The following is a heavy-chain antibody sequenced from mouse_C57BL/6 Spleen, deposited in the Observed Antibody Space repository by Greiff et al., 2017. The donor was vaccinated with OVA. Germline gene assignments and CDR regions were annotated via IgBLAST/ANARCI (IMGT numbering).Heavy chain of an antibody. J-gene: IGHJ4*01. Sequence: QVQLQQSGPGLVQPSQRLSITCTVSGFSLTSYGVHWVRQSPGKGLEWLGVIWSGGSTDYNAAFISRLTISKDNSKSQVFFKMNSLQADDTAIYYCARTITTVVAPYAMDYWGQGTSVTVSS. CDR3: ARTITTVVAPYAMDY. V-gene: IGHV2-2*01. CDR2: IWSGGST. D-gene: IGHD1-1*01. CDR1: GFSLTSYG.